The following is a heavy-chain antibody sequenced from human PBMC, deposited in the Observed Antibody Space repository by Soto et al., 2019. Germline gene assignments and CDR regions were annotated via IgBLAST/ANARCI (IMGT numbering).Heavy chain of an antibody. D-gene: IGHD4-17*01. Sequence: QVQLQESGPGLVKPSETLSLTCTVSGGSISSYYWSWIRQPPGKGLEWIGYIYYSGSTNYNPSLKSRVTVSVDTSKNKFSLKLSSVTAADTAVYYCASSTTVTTIDYWGQGTLVTVSS. CDR3: ASSTTVTTIDY. CDR1: GGSISSYY. V-gene: IGHV4-59*08. CDR2: IYYSGST. J-gene: IGHJ4*02.